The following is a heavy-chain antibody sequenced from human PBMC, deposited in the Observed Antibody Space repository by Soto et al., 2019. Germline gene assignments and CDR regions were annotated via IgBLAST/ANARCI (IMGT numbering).Heavy chain of an antibody. CDR2: IYHSGST. J-gene: IGHJ5*02. CDR1: GGSISSGGYS. CDR3: ARVYSSSSSWFDP. V-gene: IGHV4-30-2*01. Sequence: QLQLQESGSGLVKPSQTLSLTCAVSGGSISSGGYSWSWIRQPPGKGLEWIGYIYHSGSTYYNPSLKSRVTISIDRSKNQFSLKLSSVTAADTAVYYCARVYSSSSSWFDPWGQGTLVTVSS. D-gene: IGHD6-6*01.